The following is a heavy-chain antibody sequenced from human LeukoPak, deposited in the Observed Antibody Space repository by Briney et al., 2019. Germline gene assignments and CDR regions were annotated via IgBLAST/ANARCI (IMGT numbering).Heavy chain of an antibody. D-gene: IGHD4-23*01. Sequence: ASVKVSCKTSGFTFSAYGIAWVRQAPGHGPEWMGWISNHNGNTNYARKFQGRITMTTDTSTGTGFMELRSLESDDTAVYYCARGVAVATAYYFDCWGRGTLVTVAS. CDR3: ARGVAVATAYYFDC. J-gene: IGHJ4*02. CDR2: ISNHNGNT. CDR1: GFTFSAYG. V-gene: IGHV1-18*01.